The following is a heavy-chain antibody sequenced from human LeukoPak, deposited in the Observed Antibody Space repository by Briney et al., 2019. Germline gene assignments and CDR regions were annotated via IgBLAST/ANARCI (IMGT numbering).Heavy chain of an antibody. D-gene: IGHD6-6*01. J-gene: IGHJ4*02. Sequence: ASVKVSCKASGYTFTSYGISWVRQAPGQGLEWMGWISAYNGNTNYTQKLQGRVTMTTDTSTSTAYMELRSLRSDDTAVYYCARDMEQLTDFDYWGQGTLVTVSS. CDR2: ISAYNGNT. CDR1: GYTFTSYG. V-gene: IGHV1-18*01. CDR3: ARDMEQLTDFDY.